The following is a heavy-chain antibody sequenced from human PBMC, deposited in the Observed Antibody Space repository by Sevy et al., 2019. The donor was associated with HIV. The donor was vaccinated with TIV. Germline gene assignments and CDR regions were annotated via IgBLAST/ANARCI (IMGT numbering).Heavy chain of an antibody. D-gene: IGHD3-10*01. CDR1: GFTFGDYA. CDR2: IRSKTHGGTT. J-gene: IGHJ6*02. Sequence: GGSLSLSCTSSGFTFGDYALSWCRQAPGKGLEWVAFIRSKTHGGTTEYAASVKGRFTISRDDSKSIAYLQMNSLKTEDTAVYYCSRIRGTISPYYYFGMDVWGQGTTVTVSS. V-gene: IGHV3-49*03. CDR3: SRIRGTISPYYYFGMDV.